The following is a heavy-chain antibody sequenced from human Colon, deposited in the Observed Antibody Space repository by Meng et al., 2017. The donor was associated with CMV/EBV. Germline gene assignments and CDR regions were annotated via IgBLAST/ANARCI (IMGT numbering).Heavy chain of an antibody. CDR3: ARDYRANWAIDS. CDR2: ISHKHGAT. J-gene: IGHJ4*02. V-gene: IGHV1-2*06. D-gene: IGHD7-27*01. CDR1: GYAFAAYD. Sequence: CKASGYAFAAYDMHWVRQAPGQGPEWMGHISHKHGATAYAQKFQGRVIMTWDTSTDTAYMDLSRLTSDDTAIYFCARDYRANWAIDSWGQGTLVTVSS.